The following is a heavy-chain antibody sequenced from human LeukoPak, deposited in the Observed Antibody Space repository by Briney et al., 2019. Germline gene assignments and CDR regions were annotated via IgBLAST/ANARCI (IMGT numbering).Heavy chain of an antibody. CDR1: GGSIRSGDYY. J-gene: IGHJ4*02. V-gene: IGHV4-30-4*01. CDR2: IYYSGTT. Sequence: SQTLSLTCTVSGGSIRSGDYYWGWIRQPPGKGLEWIAYIYYSGTTHYSPSLKSRVTISVDTSKNQFSLKLNTVTAADTAVYYCARIDYGSNVYYFDYWGQGTLVTVSA. D-gene: IGHD4-23*01. CDR3: ARIDYGSNVYYFDY.